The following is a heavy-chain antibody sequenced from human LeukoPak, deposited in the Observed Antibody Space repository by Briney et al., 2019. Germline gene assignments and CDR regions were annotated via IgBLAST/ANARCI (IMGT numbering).Heavy chain of an antibody. D-gene: IGHD2-2*02. V-gene: IGHV3-21*01. J-gene: IGHJ4*02. CDR1: GFTFTSYS. CDR3: ARDFSIVESYTLGY. CDR2: ISSSSSHI. Sequence: PGGSLILSCAASGFTFTSYSMNWVRQAPGKGLEWVSSISSSSSHIYYADSVKGRFTISRDNAKNSLYLQMNSLRAEDTAIYYCARDFSIVESYTLGYWGQGTLVTVSS.